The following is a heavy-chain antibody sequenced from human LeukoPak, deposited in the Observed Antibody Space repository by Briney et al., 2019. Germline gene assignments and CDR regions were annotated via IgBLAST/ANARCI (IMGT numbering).Heavy chain of an antibody. Sequence: SETLSLTCTVSGGSISSSSYYWGWIRQPPGKGLEWTGSIYSGSTYYNPSLKSRVTISVDTSKNQFSLKLSSVTAADTAVYYCASGREHYDSSGYYWGQGTLVTVSS. V-gene: IGHV4-39*01. CDR2: IYSGST. CDR3: ASGREHYDSSGYY. J-gene: IGHJ4*02. CDR1: GGSISSSSYY. D-gene: IGHD3-22*01.